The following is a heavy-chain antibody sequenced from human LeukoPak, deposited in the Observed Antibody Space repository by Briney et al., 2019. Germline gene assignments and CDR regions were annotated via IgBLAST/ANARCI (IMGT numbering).Heavy chain of an antibody. Sequence: SVKVSCKASGGTFSSYAISWVRQAPGQGLEWMGGITPMVDTAKYAQKFQDRVTITTDESASTAYLDLSSLTSEDTAVYYCARGNWSDAFDVWGQGALVTVSS. CDR3: ARGNWSDAFDV. V-gene: IGHV1-69*05. D-gene: IGHD1-1*01. CDR1: GGTFSSYA. J-gene: IGHJ3*01. CDR2: ITPMVDTA.